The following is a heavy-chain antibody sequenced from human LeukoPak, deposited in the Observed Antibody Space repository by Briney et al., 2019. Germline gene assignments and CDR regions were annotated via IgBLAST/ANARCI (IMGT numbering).Heavy chain of an antibody. J-gene: IGHJ6*03. V-gene: IGHV1-8*03. CDR1: GYTFTSYD. CDR2: MNPNSGNT. D-gene: IGHD3-10*01. CDR3: VRTLLWFGEFHYHYYMDV. Sequence: ASVKVSCKASGYTFTSYDINWVRQATGQGLEWMGWMNPNSGNTGYAQKFQGRVTITRNTSISTAYMELSSLRSEDTAVYYCVRTLLWFGEFHYHYYMDVWGKGTTVTVSS.